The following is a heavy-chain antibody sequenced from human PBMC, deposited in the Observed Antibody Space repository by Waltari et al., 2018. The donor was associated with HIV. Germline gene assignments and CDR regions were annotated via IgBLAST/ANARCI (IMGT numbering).Heavy chain of an antibody. CDR3: ARDYYDSSGPHAFDI. CDR2: IYTRGST. J-gene: IGHJ3*02. Sequence: QVQLQESGPGLVKPSQTLSLTCTVSGGSISSGSYYWSWIRQPAGKGLEWIGRIYTRGSTNYDPSLQSRVTISLDTSTNPFSLKLSSVTAADTAVYYCARDYYDSSGPHAFDIWGQGTMVTVSS. D-gene: IGHD3-22*01. V-gene: IGHV4-61*02. CDR1: GGSISSGSYY.